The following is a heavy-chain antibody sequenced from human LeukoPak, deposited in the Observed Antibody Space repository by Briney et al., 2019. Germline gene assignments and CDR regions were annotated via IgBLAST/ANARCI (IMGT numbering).Heavy chain of an antibody. D-gene: IGHD2-2*01. CDR3: AKGYCSSTSCYLFIGGYYFDY. CDR1: GFTFSSYA. Sequence: GGSLRLSCAASGFTFSSYAMSWVRQAPGKGLEWVSAISGSGGSTYYADSVKGRFTISRDNSKNTLYLQMNSLRAEDTAVYYCAKGYCSSTSCYLFIGGYYFDYWGQGTLVTVSS. CDR2: ISGSGGST. V-gene: IGHV3-23*01. J-gene: IGHJ4*02.